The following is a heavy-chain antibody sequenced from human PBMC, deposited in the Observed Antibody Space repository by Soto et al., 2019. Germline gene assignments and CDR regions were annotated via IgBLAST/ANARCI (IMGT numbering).Heavy chain of an antibody. CDR1: GGSLSGATYS. J-gene: IGHJ4*02. CDR3: ARSREFDY. CDR2: IFPSGTT. V-gene: IGHV4-30-2*01. Sequence: PSETLSLTCGVSGGSLSGATYSWSWIRQTPGKGLEWIGYIFPSGTTYYNPSLRSRVTISIDVSKNQFSLSLRSLTAADTAVYYCARSREFDYWSQGTLVTVSS.